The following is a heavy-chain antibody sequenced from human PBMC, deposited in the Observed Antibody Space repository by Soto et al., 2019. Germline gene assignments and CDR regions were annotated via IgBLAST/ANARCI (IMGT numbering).Heavy chain of an antibody. V-gene: IGHV3-53*04. J-gene: IGHJ1*01. CDR3: AKSLTSTVTPEYFQH. Sequence: GGSLRLSCAASGFTVSSNYMSWVRQAPGKGLEWVSVIYSGGSTYYADSVKGRFTISRHNSKNTLYLQMNSLRAEDTAVYYCAKSLTSTVTPEYFQHWGQGTLVTVSS. CDR1: GFTVSSNY. D-gene: IGHD4-17*01. CDR2: IYSGGST.